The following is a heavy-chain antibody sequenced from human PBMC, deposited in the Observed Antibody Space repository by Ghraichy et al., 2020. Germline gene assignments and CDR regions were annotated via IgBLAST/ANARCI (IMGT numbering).Heavy chain of an antibody. J-gene: IGHJ6*02. CDR3: ARDIKSSSWSYYFYAMDV. CDR2: ISHDGTTT. V-gene: IGHV3-30*09. Sequence: GGSLRLSCAASGFAFTTYSMHWVRQAPGKGLEWVAVISHDGTTTYSDFGKGRFAISRDNSKNTVFLLMNGLRAEDTAVYYCARDIKSSSWSYYFYAMDVWGQGTTVTVSS. CDR1: GFAFTTYS. D-gene: IGHD6-13*01.